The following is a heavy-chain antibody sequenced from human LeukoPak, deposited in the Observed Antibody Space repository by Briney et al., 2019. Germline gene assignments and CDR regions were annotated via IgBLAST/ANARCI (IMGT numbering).Heavy chain of an antibody. CDR2: ISSSGSTI. D-gene: IGHD6-25*01. J-gene: IGHJ3*02. CDR3: ARGFKAAGPDAFDI. CDR1: GFTFSSYE. V-gene: IGHV3-48*03. Sequence: PGGSLRLSCAASGFTFSSYEMNWVRQAPGKGLEWVSYISSSGSTIYYADSVKGRFTISRDNAKNSLYLQMNSLRAEDTAVYYCARGFKAAGPDAFDIWGQGTMVTVSS.